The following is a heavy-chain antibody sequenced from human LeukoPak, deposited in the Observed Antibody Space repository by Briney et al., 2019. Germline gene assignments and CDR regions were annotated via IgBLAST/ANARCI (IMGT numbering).Heavy chain of an antibody. V-gene: IGHV1-2*02. CDR1: GYTFTGYY. CDR2: INPNSGGT. CDR3: ARDNSSGYYFF. Sequence: ASVTVSFKASGYTFTGYYMHWVRQAPGQGLEWMGWINPNSGGTNYAQKFQGRVTMTRDTSISTAYMELSRLRSDDTAVYYCARDNSSGYYFFWGQGTLVTVSS. D-gene: IGHD3-22*01. J-gene: IGHJ4*02.